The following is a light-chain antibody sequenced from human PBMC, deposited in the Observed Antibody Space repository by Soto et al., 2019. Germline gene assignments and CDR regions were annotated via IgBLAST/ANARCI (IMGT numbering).Light chain of an antibody. Sequence: LTQPASVSGSPGQSITISCTGTSSDVGGYNYVSWYQQHPGIAPKLMIYEVSNRPSGVSNRFSGSKSGNTAPLTISGLQAEDEADYYCASYTSSSTVVFGGGTQLTVL. CDR1: SSDVGGYNY. J-gene: IGLJ2*01. CDR2: EVS. CDR3: ASYTSSSTVV. V-gene: IGLV2-14*01.